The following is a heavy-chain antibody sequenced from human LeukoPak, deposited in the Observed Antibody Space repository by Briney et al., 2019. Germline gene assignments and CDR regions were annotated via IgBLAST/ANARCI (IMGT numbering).Heavy chain of an antibody. CDR1: GGSFSGYY. CDR3: ARHGRNIGHCSGGSCYRRAFDI. V-gene: IGHV4-34*01. J-gene: IGHJ3*02. Sequence: SETLSLTCAVYGGSFSGYYWSWIRQPPGKGLEWIGEINQSGSTNYNSSLKSRVTISADTSKNQFSLKLSSVTAADTAVYYRARHGRNIGHCSGGSCYRRAFDIWGQGTLVTVSS. CDR2: INQSGST. D-gene: IGHD2-15*01.